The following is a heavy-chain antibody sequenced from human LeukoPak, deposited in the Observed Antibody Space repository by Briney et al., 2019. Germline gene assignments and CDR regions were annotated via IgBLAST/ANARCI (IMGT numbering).Heavy chain of an antibody. CDR1: GFTFSSYA. V-gene: IGHV3-23*01. Sequence: GGSLRLSCAASGFTFSSYAMSWVRQAPGKGLEWVSAISGSGGSTYYADSVKGRFTISRDNSKNTLYLQMNSLRAEDTAVYYCVSRYCSGGSCYTFDYWGQGTLVTVSS. D-gene: IGHD2-15*01. CDR3: VSRYCSGGSCYTFDY. CDR2: ISGSGGST. J-gene: IGHJ4*02.